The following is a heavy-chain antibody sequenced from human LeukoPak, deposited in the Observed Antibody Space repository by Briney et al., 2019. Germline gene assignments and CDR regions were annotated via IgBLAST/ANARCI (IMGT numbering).Heavy chain of an antibody. V-gene: IGHV4-39*01. CDR1: GGSISSSSYY. D-gene: IGHD2-21*02. J-gene: IGHJ4*02. CDR2: IYYSGST. Sequence: SETLSLTCTVSGGSISSSSYYWGWIRQPPGKGLEWIESIYYSGSTYYNPSLKSRVTISVDTSKNQFSLKVSSVTAADTAVYYCARRVVVVTAAPNDYWGQGTLVTVSS. CDR3: ARRVVVVTAAPNDY.